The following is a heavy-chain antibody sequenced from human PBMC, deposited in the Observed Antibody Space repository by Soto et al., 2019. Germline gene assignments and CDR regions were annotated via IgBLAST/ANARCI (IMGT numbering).Heavy chain of an antibody. Sequence: TGGSLRLSCAASGFTFSSYSMNWVRQAPGKGLEWVSSISSSSYIYYADSVKGRFTISRDNAKNSLYLQMNSLRAEDTAVYYCAREGSSSSGLWGMDVWGQGTTVTVSS. J-gene: IGHJ6*02. CDR1: GFTFSSYS. D-gene: IGHD6-6*01. V-gene: IGHV3-21*01. CDR3: AREGSSSSGLWGMDV. CDR2: ISSSSYI.